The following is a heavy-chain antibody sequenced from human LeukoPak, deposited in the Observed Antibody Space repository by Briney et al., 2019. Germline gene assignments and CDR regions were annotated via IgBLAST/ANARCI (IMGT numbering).Heavy chain of an antibody. CDR2: ISSNGFSI. Sequence: PGGSLRLSCAASGFTFSSYEMNWVRQAPGKGLEWVSYISSNGFSINYADSAKGRFTISRDNAKNSLYLQMSSLRAEDTAVYYCARDHEATAASGDYWGQGTLVTVSS. CDR3: ARDHEATAASGDY. V-gene: IGHV3-48*03. D-gene: IGHD6-13*01. CDR1: GFTFSSYE. J-gene: IGHJ4*02.